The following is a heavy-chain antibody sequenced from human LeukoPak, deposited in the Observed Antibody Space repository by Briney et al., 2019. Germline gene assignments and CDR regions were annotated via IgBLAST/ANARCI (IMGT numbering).Heavy chain of an antibody. CDR1: GFTFSITY. D-gene: IGHD6-19*01. J-gene: IGHJ5*02. V-gene: IGHV3-66*01. CDR3: ARVQFQWFDP. Sequence: QPGESLRLSCTASGFTFSITYMAWVRQAPGQGLEWVSVIYGGGDAYYADSVKGRFIIARDNSKKTLSLQMNNLRVDDTAVYYCARVQFQWFDPWGPGTLVTVSS. CDR2: IYGGGDA.